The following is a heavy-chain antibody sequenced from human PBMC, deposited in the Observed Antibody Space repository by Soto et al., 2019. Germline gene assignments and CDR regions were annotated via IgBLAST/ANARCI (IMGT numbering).Heavy chain of an antibody. V-gene: IGHV4-4*02. CDR1: GGPISSSSW. J-gene: IGHJ6*02. D-gene: IGHD3-22*01. CDR3: ARTALDTYYYYGMDV. CDR2: IYHSGST. Sequence: PSETLSLTCGVSGGPISSSSWWSWLRQPPGKGLEWIGEIYHSGSTNYNPSLNSRVTISVDKSKNQFSLKLSSVTAADTAVYYCARTALDTYYYYGMDVWGQGTTVTVSS.